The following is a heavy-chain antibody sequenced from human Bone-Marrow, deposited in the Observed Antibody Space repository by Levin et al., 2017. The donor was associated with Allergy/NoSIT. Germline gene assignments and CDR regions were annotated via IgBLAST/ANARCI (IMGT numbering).Heavy chain of an antibody. CDR2: FDPSDTDT. CDR3: ARHAIGNFGYRFDI. Sequence: NLGESLKISCQASGFNFNAYLITWVRQMPGKGLEWMGRFDPSDTDTHYSPSFQGHVTFSADKSLNTAYMQWDSLKASDTANYYCARHAIGNFGYRFDIWGQGTSVTVTS. J-gene: IGHJ3*02. CDR1: GFNFNAYL. V-gene: IGHV5-10-1*01. D-gene: IGHD2-21*01.